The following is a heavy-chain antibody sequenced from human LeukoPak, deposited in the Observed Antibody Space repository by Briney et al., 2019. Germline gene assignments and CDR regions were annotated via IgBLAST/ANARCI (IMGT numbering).Heavy chain of an antibody. CDR2: IYTSGST. V-gene: IGHV4-61*02. D-gene: IGHD1-26*01. Sequence: SETLSLTCTVSGGSISSGSYYWSWIRQPAGKGLEWIGRIYTSGSTTYNSSLKSRVTISLDTSKNHFSLRLSSVTAADTAVYYCARDREVGATGYYFDYWGQGTLVTVSS. J-gene: IGHJ4*02. CDR3: ARDREVGATGYYFDY. CDR1: GGSISSGSYY.